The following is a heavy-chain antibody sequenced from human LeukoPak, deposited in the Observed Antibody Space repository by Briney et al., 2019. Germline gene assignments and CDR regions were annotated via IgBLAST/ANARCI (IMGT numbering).Heavy chain of an antibody. CDR2: IYWDDDK. V-gene: IGHV2-5*02. D-gene: IGHD4-11*01. Sequence: SGPTLVKPTQTLTLTCTFSGFSLSTSGVGVGWVRQPSGKALEWLALIYWDDDKRYNSSLKSRLTITKDTSKNQVVLTMTNVDPVGTATYYCVHRRIYSPFDYWGRGALVTVSS. CDR3: VHRRIYSPFDY. J-gene: IGHJ4*02. CDR1: GFSLSTSGVG.